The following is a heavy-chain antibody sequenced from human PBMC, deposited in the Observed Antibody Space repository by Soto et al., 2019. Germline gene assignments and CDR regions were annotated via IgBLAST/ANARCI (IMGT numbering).Heavy chain of an antibody. CDR2: IYWDDDK. CDR3: AHATRVAYLKYYIDV. CDR1: GFSLGTSGVG. V-gene: IGHV2-5*02. D-gene: IGHD2-15*01. J-gene: IGHJ6*03. Sequence: QITLKESGPTVVKPTQTLTLTCTFSGFSLGTSGVGVGWIRQPPGKALEWLALIYWDDDKRYRSSLQSRLTITKDTSKNQVVLTMINVDPVDTATYYCAHATRVAYLKYYIDVWGKGTTVTVSS.